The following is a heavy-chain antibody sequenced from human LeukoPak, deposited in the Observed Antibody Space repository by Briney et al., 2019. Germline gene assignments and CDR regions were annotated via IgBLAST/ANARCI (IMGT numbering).Heavy chain of an antibody. V-gene: IGHV3-9*01. CDR3: AKDPYYYDSSRFDC. J-gene: IGHJ4*02. CDR2: ISWNSGSI. D-gene: IGHD3-22*01. Sequence: PGGSLRLSCAASGFTFDDYAMHWVRQAPGNGLEWVSGISWNSGSIGYADSVKGRFTISRDNAKNSLYLQMNSLRAEDTALYYCAKDPYYYDSSRFDCWGQGTLVTVSS. CDR1: GFTFDDYA.